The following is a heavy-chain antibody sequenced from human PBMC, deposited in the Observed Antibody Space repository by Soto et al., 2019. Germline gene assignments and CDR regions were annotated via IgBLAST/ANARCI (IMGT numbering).Heavy chain of an antibody. J-gene: IGHJ3*02. D-gene: IGHD2-15*01. CDR2: MYYTGST. Sequence: SETLSLTCTVSGGSISGYYWSWIRQPPGKGLEWIGYMYYTGSTNYNPSLKSRVTISLDTSKNQFSLKLSSVTAADTAVYYCARSEWGYAFDIWGQGTMVTVSS. CDR1: GGSISGYY. V-gene: IGHV4-59*01. CDR3: ARSEWGYAFDI.